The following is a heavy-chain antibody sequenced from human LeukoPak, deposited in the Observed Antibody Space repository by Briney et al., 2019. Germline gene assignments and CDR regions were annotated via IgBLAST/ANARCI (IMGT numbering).Heavy chain of an antibody. CDR1: GFSFSSYA. V-gene: IGHV3-23*01. J-gene: IGHJ3*02. Sequence: PGGSLRLSCAASGFSFSSYAMSWVRQAPGKGLEWVSGISATDGRTYYADSVKGRFTISRDNSKNTLYLQMNSLRAEDTAVYYCAKDLRVVDAFDIWGQGTMVTVSS. CDR3: AKDLRVVDAFDI. CDR2: ISATDGRT.